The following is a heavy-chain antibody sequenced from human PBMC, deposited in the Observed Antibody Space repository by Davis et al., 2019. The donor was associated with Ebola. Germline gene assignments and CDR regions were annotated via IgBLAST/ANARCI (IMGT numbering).Heavy chain of an antibody. D-gene: IGHD4-17*01. J-gene: IGHJ4*02. V-gene: IGHV1-8*01. CDR1: GYTFTSYD. Sequence: ASVKVSCKASGYTFTSYDINWVRQATGQGLEWMGWMNPNSGNTGYAQKLQGRVTMTTDTSTSTAYMELRSLRSDDTAVYYCARDPTVTPLDYWGQGTLVTVSS. CDR2: MNPNSGNT. CDR3: ARDPTVTPLDY.